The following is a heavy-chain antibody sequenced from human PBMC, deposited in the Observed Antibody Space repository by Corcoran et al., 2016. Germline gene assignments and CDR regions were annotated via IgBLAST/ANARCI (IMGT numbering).Heavy chain of an antibody. CDR1: GGSISSSSYY. V-gene: IGHV4-39*01. CDR3: AGPTPSSGYYFGFDY. Sequence: QLQLQESGPGLVKPSETLSLTCTVSGGSISSSSYYWGWIRQPPGKGLEWIGSIYYSGSTYYNPSLKSRDTISVDTSKNQFSLKLSPVPAGDTAVYYCAGPTPSSGYYFGFDYWGQGTLVTVSS. J-gene: IGHJ4*02. D-gene: IGHD3-22*01. CDR2: IYYSGST.